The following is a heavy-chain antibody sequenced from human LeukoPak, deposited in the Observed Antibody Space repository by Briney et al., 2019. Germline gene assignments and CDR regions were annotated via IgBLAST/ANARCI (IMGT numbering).Heavy chain of an antibody. CDR2: IRYDGSNK. Sequence: GGSLRLACAAYGFTFSSYGMHWVRQAPGKGLEWVAFIRYDGSNKYYADSVKGRFTISRDNSKNTLYLQMNSLRAEDTAVYYCAKDKRYSSSGVDYWGQGTLVTVSS. D-gene: IGHD6-6*01. CDR1: GFTFSSYG. V-gene: IGHV3-30*02. J-gene: IGHJ4*02. CDR3: AKDKRYSSSGVDY.